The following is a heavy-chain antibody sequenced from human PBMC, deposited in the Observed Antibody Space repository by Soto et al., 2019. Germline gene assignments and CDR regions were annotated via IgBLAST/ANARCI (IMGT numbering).Heavy chain of an antibody. CDR3: ARGGVTIFGVVDY. CDR1: GYTFSDYY. V-gene: IGHV1-2*02. CDR2: IHAKSGTT. D-gene: IGHD3-3*01. Sequence: RASVKVSCKASGYTFSDYYMHCMLQSPGQGPEWMGWIHAKSGTTNYAQNFQGRVTLTRDTSISTAYMELSRLTSDDTAVYFCARGGVTIFGVVDYWGQGTQVTVSS. J-gene: IGHJ4*02.